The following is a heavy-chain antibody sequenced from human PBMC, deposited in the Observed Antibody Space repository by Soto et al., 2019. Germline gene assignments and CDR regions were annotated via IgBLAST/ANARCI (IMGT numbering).Heavy chain of an antibody. Sequence: EVQLVESGGGLVKPGGSLRLSCAASGFTFSNAWMNWVRQAPWKGLEWVGRIKSKTDGGTTDYAAPVKGRFTISRDDSKNTLYLQMNSLKTEDTAVYYCTTESEAAAAPVGHYWGQGTLVTVSS. CDR1: GFTFSNAW. J-gene: IGHJ4*02. D-gene: IGHD6-13*01. V-gene: IGHV3-15*07. CDR2: IKSKTDGGTT. CDR3: TTESEAAAAPVGHY.